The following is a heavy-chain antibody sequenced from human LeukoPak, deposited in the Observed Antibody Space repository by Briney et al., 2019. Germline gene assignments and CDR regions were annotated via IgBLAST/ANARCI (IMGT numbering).Heavy chain of an antibody. CDR2: MFYSGST. CDR3: ARTTEGYAGGPGYSYYYYMDV. CDR1: GGSFSGCY. Sequence: PSETLSLTCGVYGGSFSGCYWSWIRQPPGEGLEWIGYMFYSGSTHYNPSLKSRVTISVDTSKNQVSLKLRSVTAADTAVYYCARTTEGYAGGPGYSYYYYMDVWGKGTTVTISS. J-gene: IGHJ6*03. V-gene: IGHV4-59*01. D-gene: IGHD5-12*01.